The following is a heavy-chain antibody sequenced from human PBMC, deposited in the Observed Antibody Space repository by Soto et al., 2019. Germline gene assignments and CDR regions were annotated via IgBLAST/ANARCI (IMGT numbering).Heavy chain of an antibody. J-gene: IGHJ6*02. CDR1: GFTFTSSA. V-gene: IGHV1-58*01. CDR3: AARTHYYYGMDV. CDR2: IVVGSGNT. Sequence: GASVKVSCKASGFTFTSSAVQWVRQARGQRLEWIGWIVVGSGNTNYAQKFQERVTITRDMSTSTAYMELSSLRSEDTAVYYCAARTHYYYGMDVWGQGTTVIVSS.